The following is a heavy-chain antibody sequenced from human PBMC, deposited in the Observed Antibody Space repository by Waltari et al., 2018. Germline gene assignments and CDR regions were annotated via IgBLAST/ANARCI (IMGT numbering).Heavy chain of an antibody. D-gene: IGHD3-10*01. CDR2: IYPGDSET. J-gene: IGHJ4*02. V-gene: IGHV5-51*01. CDR1: GYSFTSYW. Sequence: EVQLVQSGAEVKKPGESLKISCKGSGYSFTSYWIGWVRQMPGKGLEWMGVIYPGDSETRYSPSFQGQVTSSADKSISTAYLQWSSLKASDTAMYYCATAPGDFWVLFDYWGQGTLVTVSS. CDR3: ATAPGDFWVLFDY.